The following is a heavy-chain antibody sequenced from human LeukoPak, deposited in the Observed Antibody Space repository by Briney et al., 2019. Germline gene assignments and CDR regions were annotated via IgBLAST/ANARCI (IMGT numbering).Heavy chain of an antibody. CDR2: IKQDGSEL. CDR3: ARVVTMIGNYFDY. Sequence: GGSLRLSCAASGFTFRSYWMDWVRQAPGKGLEWVANIKQDGSELYYVDSVRGRFTISRDNTKNSLFLHMSSLRAEDTAVYYCARVVTMIGNYFDYWGQGTLVTVSS. CDR1: GFTFRSYW. D-gene: IGHD3-22*01. V-gene: IGHV3-7*01. J-gene: IGHJ4*02.